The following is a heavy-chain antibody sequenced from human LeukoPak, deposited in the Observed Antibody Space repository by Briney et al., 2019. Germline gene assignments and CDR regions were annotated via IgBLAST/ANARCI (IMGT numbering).Heavy chain of an antibody. CDR3: ATGGYDFSY. CDR2: IKTRSDGGTT. V-gene: IGHV3-15*07. D-gene: IGHD5-12*01. J-gene: IGHJ4*02. Sequence: GGSLRLSCTVSGFTFYNTWMNWVRRAPGKGLEWVGRIKTRSDGGTTDYAAPIKGRFTISRDDSKNTLFLQMNSLKTEDTAVYYCATGGYDFSYWGQGTLVTVS. CDR1: GFTFYNTW.